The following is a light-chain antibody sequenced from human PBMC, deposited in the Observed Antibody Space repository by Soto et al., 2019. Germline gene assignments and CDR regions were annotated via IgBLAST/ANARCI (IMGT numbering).Light chain of an antibody. J-gene: IGKJ2*01. Sequence: DIQMTQSPSTLSASVGDRVTITCRASQSISSWLAWYQQKPGKAPKLLIYDASSLESGVPSRFSGSGSGTEFTLTISILQPDDFATYYCQQYNSYSREYTFGQGTKLEIK. V-gene: IGKV1-5*01. CDR2: DAS. CDR1: QSISSW. CDR3: QQYNSYSREYT.